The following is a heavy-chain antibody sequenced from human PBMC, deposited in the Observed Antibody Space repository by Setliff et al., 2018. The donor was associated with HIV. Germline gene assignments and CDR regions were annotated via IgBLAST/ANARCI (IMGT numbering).Heavy chain of an antibody. V-gene: IGHV1-69*13. CDR3: ARRHMATVEYYFDY. J-gene: IGHJ4*02. Sequence: SVKVSCKASGGTFSSQAISWVRQAPGQGLEWMRGIIPIFGTANYAQKFQGRVTITADESTNTAYMELSSLRSEDTAVYYCARRHMATVEYYFDYWGQGTLVTVSS. D-gene: IGHD4-4*01. CDR2: IIPIFGTA. CDR1: GGTFSSQA.